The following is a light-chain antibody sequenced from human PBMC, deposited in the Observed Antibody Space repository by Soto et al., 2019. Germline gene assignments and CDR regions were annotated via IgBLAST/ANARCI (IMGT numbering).Light chain of an antibody. J-gene: IGKJ1*01. V-gene: IGKV1-39*01. CDR1: QSVATY. CDR2: AAS. CDR3: QQSYGSPT. Sequence: DIQMTQSPSSLSASVGDRVTITCRASQSVATYLNWHQQKPGKAPNLVIYAASSLQTGVPSRFSGSGSGTDFTLTISSLQPEDFATYYCQQSYGSPTFGQGTKVEMK.